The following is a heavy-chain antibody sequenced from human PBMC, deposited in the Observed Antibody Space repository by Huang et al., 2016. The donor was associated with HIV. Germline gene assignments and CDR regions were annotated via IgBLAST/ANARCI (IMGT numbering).Heavy chain of an antibody. V-gene: IGHV4-39*02. J-gene: IGHJ4*02. Sequence: QLQLQESGPGLVKPSETLSLTCTVSGVSISSSNDNWGWIRQPPGKGLEWIGRISFNGITYYNPPLKKRLTISVDTSKNHLSLKVSSVTAADTAVYYCARLFRGYYDEWGQGTLVTVSS. CDR2: ISFNGIT. D-gene: IGHD3-22*01. CDR3: ARLFRGYYDE. CDR1: GVSISSSNDN.